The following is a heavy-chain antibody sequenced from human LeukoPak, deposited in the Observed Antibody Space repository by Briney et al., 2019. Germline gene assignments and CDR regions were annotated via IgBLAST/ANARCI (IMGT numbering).Heavy chain of an antibody. CDR1: GFTFSSYP. CDR2: ISGSGGST. J-gene: IGHJ2*01. CDR3: AKAGFGFFYGDYVRFDGPWYFDL. V-gene: IGHV3-23*01. Sequence: QAGGSLRLSCAASGFTFSSYPMSWVRQAPGKGLEWVSAISGSGGSTYYADSVKGRFTISRDNSKNTLYLQMNSLRAEDTAVYYCAKAGFGFFYGDYVRFDGPWYFDLWGRGTLVTVSS. D-gene: IGHD4-17*01.